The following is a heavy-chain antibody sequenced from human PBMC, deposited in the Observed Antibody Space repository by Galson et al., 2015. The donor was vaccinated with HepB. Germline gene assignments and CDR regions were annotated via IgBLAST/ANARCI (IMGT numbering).Heavy chain of an antibody. CDR1: GFTFSSYA. J-gene: IGHJ6*02. V-gene: IGHV3-23*01. CDR2: ISGSGGST. D-gene: IGHD2-2*01. CDR3: AKPPYQLLSGYYYYGMDV. Sequence: SLRLSCAASGFTFSSYAMSWVRQAPGKGLEWVSAISGSGGSTYYADSVKGRFTISRDNSKNTLYLQMNRLRAEDTAVYYCAKPPYQLLSGYYYYGMDVWGQGTTVTVSS.